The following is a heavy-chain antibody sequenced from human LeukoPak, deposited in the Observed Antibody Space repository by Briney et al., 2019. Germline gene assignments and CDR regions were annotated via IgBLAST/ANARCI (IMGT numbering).Heavy chain of an antibody. CDR3: AKERDYRVSTSCDY. V-gene: IGHV3-21*01. Sequence: GGSLRLSCAASGFTLRSYSMNWVRQAPGKGLEWVSSISTTSSYIQYADSVKGRFTISRDNAKNSLYLQMTSLRGEDTALYYCAKERDYRVSTSCDYWGQGTQVTVSS. J-gene: IGHJ4*02. D-gene: IGHD3-10*01. CDR1: GFTLRSYS. CDR2: ISTTSSYI.